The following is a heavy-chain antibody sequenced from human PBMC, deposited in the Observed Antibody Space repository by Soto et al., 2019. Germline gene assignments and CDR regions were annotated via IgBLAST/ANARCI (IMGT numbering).Heavy chain of an antibody. J-gene: IGHJ4*02. CDR3: ASRYCTDGVCPFHY. CDR1: GFTFSSYS. D-gene: IGHD2-8*01. Sequence: GGSLRLSCVASGFTFSSYSLSWVRQAPGQGLEWVSSISSSGRFTYYADSVKGRLTISRDNAKNSLYLQMSSLRVEDTAVYYCASRYCTDGVCPFHYWGQGVLVTVPS. CDR2: ISSSGRFT. V-gene: IGHV3-21*01.